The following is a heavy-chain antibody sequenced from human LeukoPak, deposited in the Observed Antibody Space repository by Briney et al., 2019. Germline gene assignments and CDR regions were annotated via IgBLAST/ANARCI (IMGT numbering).Heavy chain of an antibody. CDR1: GGTFSSYA. V-gene: IGHV1-69*04. Sequence: SVKVSCKASGGTFSSYAISWVRQAPGQGLEWMGRITPILGIANYAQKFQGRVTITADKSTSTAYMELSSLRSEDTAVYYCARVGDYYDSSGYYEYWGQGTLVTVSS. CDR2: ITPILGIA. CDR3: ARVGDYYDSSGYYEY. D-gene: IGHD3-22*01. J-gene: IGHJ4*02.